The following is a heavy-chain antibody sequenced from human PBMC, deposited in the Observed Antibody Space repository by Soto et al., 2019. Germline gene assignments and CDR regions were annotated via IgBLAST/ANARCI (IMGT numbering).Heavy chain of an antibody. Sequence: PGESLQIACMVSGYSFSRYWIGWVRQMPGKGLEWMGSIYPGNSETRYSPSFQGQVTISADKSISTAYLQWNSLRSEDTAVYYCAKDLSRGWSLDYWGQGTLLTVSS. J-gene: IGHJ4*02. V-gene: IGHV5-51*01. CDR3: AKDLSRGWSLDY. CDR2: IYPGNSET. CDR1: GYSFSRYW. D-gene: IGHD6-13*01.